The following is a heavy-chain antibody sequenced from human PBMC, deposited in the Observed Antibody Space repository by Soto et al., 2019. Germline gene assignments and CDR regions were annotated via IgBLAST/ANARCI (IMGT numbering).Heavy chain of an antibody. J-gene: IGHJ4*02. CDR1: GGSISSGDYY. Sequence: PSETLSLTCTVSGGSISSGDYYWSWIRQPPGKGLEWIGYIYYSGSTYYNPSLKSRVTISVDTSKNQFSLKLSSVTAADTAVYYCARGVSGALQNYVWGSLRRIDYWGQGTLVTVSS. CDR3: ARGVSGALQNYVWGSLRRIDY. CDR2: IYYSGST. V-gene: IGHV4-30-4*01. D-gene: IGHD3-16*01.